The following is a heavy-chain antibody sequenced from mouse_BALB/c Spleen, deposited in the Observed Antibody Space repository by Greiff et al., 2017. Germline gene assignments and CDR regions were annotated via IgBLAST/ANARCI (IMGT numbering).Heavy chain of an antibody. D-gene: IGHD1-1*01. J-gene: IGHJ2*01. CDR1: GFAFSSYD. CDR2: ISSGGGST. V-gene: IGHV5-12-1*01. CDR3: ARHGYYGSSQYYFDY. Sequence: EVQVVESGGGLVKPGGSLKLSCAASGFAFSSYDMSWVRQTPEKRLEWVAYISSGGGSTYYPDTVKGRFTISRDNAKNTLYLQMSSLKSEDTAMYYWARHGYYGSSQYYFDYWGQGTTLTVSS.